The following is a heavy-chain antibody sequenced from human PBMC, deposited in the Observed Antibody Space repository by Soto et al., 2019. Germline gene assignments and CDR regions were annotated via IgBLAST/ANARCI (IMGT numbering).Heavy chain of an antibody. J-gene: IGHJ5*02. Sequence: EVQLVESGGGLVKPGGSLRLSCAASGFTFSNAWMSWVRQAPGKGLEWVGRIKSKTDGGTTDYAAPVKGRFTISRDDSKNTLYLQMNSLKTEDTAVYYCITTVSWEDWFDPWGQGTLVTVSS. D-gene: IGHD1-26*01. V-gene: IGHV3-15*01. CDR3: ITTVSWEDWFDP. CDR2: IKSKTDGGTT. CDR1: GFTFSNAW.